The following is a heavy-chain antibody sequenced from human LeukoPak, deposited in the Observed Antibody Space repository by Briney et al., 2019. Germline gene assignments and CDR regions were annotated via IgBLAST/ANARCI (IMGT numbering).Heavy chain of an antibody. CDR2: ITSSGSLI. J-gene: IGHJ4*02. CDR3: ARSDSLSRTWSIDF. CDR1: GFTFSVYS. V-gene: IGHV3-48*04. D-gene: IGHD6-13*01. Sequence: GGSLRLSCAASGFTFSVYSMNWVRQAPGKGLEWISYITSSGSLIFYADSVKGRFTISRDNAKNSLYLQMSSLRAEDTAFHYCARSDSLSRTWSIDFWGQGTLVTVSS.